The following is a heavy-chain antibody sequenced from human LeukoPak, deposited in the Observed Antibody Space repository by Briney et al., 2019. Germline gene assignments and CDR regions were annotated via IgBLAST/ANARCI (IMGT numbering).Heavy chain of an antibody. V-gene: IGHV4-39*07. J-gene: IGHJ4*02. CDR3: ARGSWELGSY. D-gene: IGHD1-7*01. CDR1: GGSISSSSYY. CDR2: INHSGST. Sequence: SETLSLTCTVSGGSISSSSYYWSWIRQPPGKGLEWIGEINHSGSTNYNPSLKSRVTISVDTSKNQFSLKLSSVTAADTAVYYCARGSWELGSYWGQGTLVTVSS.